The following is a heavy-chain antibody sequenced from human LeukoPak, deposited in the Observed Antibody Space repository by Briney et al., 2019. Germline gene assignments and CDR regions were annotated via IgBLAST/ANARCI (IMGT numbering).Heavy chain of an antibody. J-gene: IGHJ4*02. CDR3: ALGEPLDY. V-gene: IGHV3-48*02. Sequence: GGSLRLSCAASGFTFSTYSMTWVRKAPGKGLEWISYISSGSSTIYYADSVKGRFTISRDNAKNSLFLQMISLRDEDTAVYFCALGEPLDYWGQGTLVTVSS. D-gene: IGHD1-26*01. CDR1: GFTFSTYS. CDR2: ISSGSSTI.